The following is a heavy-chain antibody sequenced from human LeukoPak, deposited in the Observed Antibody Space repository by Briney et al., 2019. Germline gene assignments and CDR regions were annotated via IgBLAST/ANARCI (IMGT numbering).Heavy chain of an antibody. Sequence: PGGSLRLSCAAPGFTFSSYWMHWVRQAPGKGLVWVSRITNDGSSTSHADSVKGRFTISRDNAKNTLYLQMNSLRAEDTAVYYCAREGDYGDYFDYWGQGTLVTVSS. J-gene: IGHJ4*02. CDR2: ITNDGSST. CDR1: GFTFSSYW. D-gene: IGHD4-17*01. CDR3: AREGDYGDYFDY. V-gene: IGHV3-74*01.